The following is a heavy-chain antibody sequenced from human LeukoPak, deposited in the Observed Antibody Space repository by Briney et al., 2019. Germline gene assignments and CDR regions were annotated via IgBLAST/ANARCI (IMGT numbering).Heavy chain of an antibody. CDR2: ISAYNGNT. CDR3: ARDGTGDSTASFDI. V-gene: IGHV1-18*01. J-gene: IGHJ3*02. Sequence: ASVKVSCKASGYTFISYGISWVRQAPGQGLEWMGWISAYNGNTNYAQKLQGRVTMTTDTSTSTAYMELRSLRSDDTAVYYCARDGTGDSTASFDIWGQGTMVTVSS. D-gene: IGHD7-27*01. CDR1: GYTFISYG.